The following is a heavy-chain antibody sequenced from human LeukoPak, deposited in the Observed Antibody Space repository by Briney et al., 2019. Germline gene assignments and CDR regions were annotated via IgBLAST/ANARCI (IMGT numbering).Heavy chain of an antibody. CDR1: GGSLNDFF. CDR2: INRSGET. CDR3: ARGRVSPSYDTLTGNYRPTYFFDY. J-gene: IGHJ4*02. Sequence: PSETLSLTCAVYGGSLNDFFWSWVRQPPGKGLEWIGEINRSGETKFSPSLKSRLTISVDTSTNHFSLNLNSVTAADTAVYYCARGRVSPSYDTLTGNYRPTYFFDYWGQGTLVTVYS. D-gene: IGHD3-9*01. V-gene: IGHV4-34*01.